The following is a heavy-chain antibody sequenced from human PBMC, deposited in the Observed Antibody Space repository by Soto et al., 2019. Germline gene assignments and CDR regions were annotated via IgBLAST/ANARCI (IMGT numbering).Heavy chain of an antibody. CDR1: GDSVSSNSAA. D-gene: IGHD1-7*01. CDR2: TYYRSKWYN. J-gene: IGHJ5*02. V-gene: IGHV6-1*01. CDR3: ASSGTTGQNWFDP. Sequence: SQTLSLTCAISGDSVSSNSAAWNWIRQSPSRGLEWLGRTYYRSKWYNDYAVSVKSRITINPDTSKNQFSLQLNSVAPEDTAVYYGASSGTTGQNWFDPWGQGTLVTVSS.